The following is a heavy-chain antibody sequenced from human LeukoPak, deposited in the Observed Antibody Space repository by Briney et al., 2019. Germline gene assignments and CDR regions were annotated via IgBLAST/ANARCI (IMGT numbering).Heavy chain of an antibody. J-gene: IGHJ6*02. CDR2: INPNSGGT. Sequence: APVKPSCMASGYTFTGYYMHWVRQAPGQGLEWMGWINPNSGGTNYAQRFQGRVTMTRDTSISTAYMELSRLRSDDTAVYLCARDRDGMDVWGQGTSASVSS. CDR1: GYTFTGYY. V-gene: IGHV1-2*02. CDR3: ARDRDGMDV. D-gene: IGHD5-24*01.